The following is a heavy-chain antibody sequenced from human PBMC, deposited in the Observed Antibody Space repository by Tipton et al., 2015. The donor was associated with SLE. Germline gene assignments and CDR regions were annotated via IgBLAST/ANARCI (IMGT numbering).Heavy chain of an antibody. D-gene: IGHD2-8*02. J-gene: IGHJ4*02. CDR3: ARELEVFDKWGMLFDH. Sequence: PGLVKPSQTPSLTCAISGDSVSSNSAAAWNWTRQSPSRGLEWLGRTYYRSKWYTDYAESLKSRITIRPDTSKNQVSLQLNSVTPEDTAVYYCARELEVFDKWGMLFDHWGQGTLVTVSS. V-gene: IGHV6-1*01. CDR1: GDSVSSNSAAA. CDR2: TYYRSKWYT.